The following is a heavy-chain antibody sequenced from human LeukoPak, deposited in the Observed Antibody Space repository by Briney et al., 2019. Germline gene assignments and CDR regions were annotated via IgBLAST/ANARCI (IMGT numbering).Heavy chain of an antibody. CDR1: GGSISSYY. J-gene: IGHJ4*02. V-gene: IGHV4-59*01. CDR3: ARGRRDSSGYYLLDY. D-gene: IGHD3-22*01. Sequence: PSETLSLTCTVSGGSISSYYWSWIRQPPGKGLEWIGYIYYGGSANYNPSLKSRVTISVDTSKNQFSLKLSSVTAADTAVYYCARGRRDSSGYYLLDYWGQGTLVTVSS. CDR2: IYYGGSA.